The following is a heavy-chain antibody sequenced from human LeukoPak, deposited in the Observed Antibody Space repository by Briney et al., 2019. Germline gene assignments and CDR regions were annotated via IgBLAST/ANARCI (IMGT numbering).Heavy chain of an antibody. D-gene: IGHD1-26*01. V-gene: IGHV1-2*02. Sequence: ASVKVSCKASGYTFSGYYIHWVRLAPGLGLEWMGWITPNSGGTNYAQRFRGRVTMTRDTSINTAYLELSRLRSGDTGVYYCARVGLELPIDYWGQGTLVTVSS. CDR1: GYTFSGYY. CDR3: ARVGLELPIDY. CDR2: ITPNSGGT. J-gene: IGHJ4*02.